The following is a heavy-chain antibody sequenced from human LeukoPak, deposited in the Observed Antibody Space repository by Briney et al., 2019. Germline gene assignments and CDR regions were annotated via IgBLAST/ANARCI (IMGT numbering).Heavy chain of an antibody. CDR3: AAAISPSRKFDP. J-gene: IGHJ5*02. CDR1: GCTFTDYY. CDR2: INPNSGGT. V-gene: IGHV1-2*06. Sequence: ASVKVSCKASGCTFTDYYMHWVRQAPGQGLEWMGRINPNSGGTNYAQKFQGRVTMTRDTSISTAYMELSRLRSDDTAVYYCAAAISPSRKFDPWGQGTLVTVSS.